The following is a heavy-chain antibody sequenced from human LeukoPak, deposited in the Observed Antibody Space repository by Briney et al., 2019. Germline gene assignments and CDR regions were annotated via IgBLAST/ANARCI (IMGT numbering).Heavy chain of an antibody. Sequence: ASVKVSCKASGYSFTSNYIHWVRQAPGQGLEWMGMIYPRDGSTSYAQKFQGRVTVTRDTSTSTVHMELSGLGSEDTAVYYCARDQEAFDYWGQGTLVTVSS. V-gene: IGHV1-46*01. J-gene: IGHJ4*02. CDR3: ARDQEAFDY. CDR1: GYSFTSNY. CDR2: IYPRDGST.